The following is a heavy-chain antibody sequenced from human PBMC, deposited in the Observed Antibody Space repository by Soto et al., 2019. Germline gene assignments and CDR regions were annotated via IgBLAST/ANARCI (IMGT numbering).Heavy chain of an antibody. V-gene: IGHV4-34*04. CDR1: CVSLSGYS. D-gene: IGHD3-3*01. J-gene: IGHJ4*01. Sequence: PPETLSLTCTRYCVSLSGYSCGWSRQPPGKGLEGIGEINQSGNANNNPSLKSRPTIPVDTSQNQFSLKPSAVTAADTAVYYFAIYHFLCVVVFEVVGLIDVWGQGAPVTVSS. CDR3: AIYHFLCVVVFEVVGLIDV. CDR2: INQSGNA.